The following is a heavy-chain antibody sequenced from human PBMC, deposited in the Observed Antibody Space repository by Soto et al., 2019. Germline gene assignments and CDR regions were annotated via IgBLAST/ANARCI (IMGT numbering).Heavy chain of an antibody. D-gene: IGHD6-13*01. CDR1: GYTFTGYY. CDR3: ARTSMAAAAGTVLGFDP. V-gene: IGHV1-2*04. CDR2: INPNSGGT. J-gene: IGHJ5*02. Sequence: ASVKVSCKASGYTFTGYYMHSVRQAPGQGLEWMGWINPNSGGTNYAQKFQGWVTMTRDTSISTAYMELSRLRSDDTAVYYCARTSMAAAAGTVLGFDPWGQGTLVTVSS.